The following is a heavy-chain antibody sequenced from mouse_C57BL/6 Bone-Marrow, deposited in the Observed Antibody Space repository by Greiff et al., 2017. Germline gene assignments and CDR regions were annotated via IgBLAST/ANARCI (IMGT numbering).Heavy chain of an antibody. V-gene: IGHV1-64*01. CDR1: GYTFTSYW. J-gene: IGHJ3*01. CDR3: ARDYGSSLFAY. CDR2: IHPNSGST. Sequence: QVQLKQPGAELVKPGASVKLSCKASGYTFTSYWMHWVTQRPGQGLEWIGMIHPNSGSTNYNEKVKSKATLTGDKSSSTAYMQLSSLTSEDSAVYYCARDYGSSLFAYWGQGTLVTVSA. D-gene: IGHD1-1*01.